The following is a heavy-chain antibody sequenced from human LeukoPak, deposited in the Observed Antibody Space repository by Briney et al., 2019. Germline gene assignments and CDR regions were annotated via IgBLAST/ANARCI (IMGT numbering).Heavy chain of an antibody. CDR3: ARRTSSYDYVWGSWFDP. D-gene: IGHD3-16*01. J-gene: IGHJ5*02. CDR2: IYYSVST. CDR1: GGSISSYY. Sequence: PSETLCRSCTVSGGSISSYYWSWIRQPPGKGLEWIGYIYYSVSTNYNPSLKSRVTISVDTSKNQFSLKLSSVTAADTAVYYCARRTSSYDYVWGSWFDPWGHASLLTVSS. V-gene: IGHV4-59*08.